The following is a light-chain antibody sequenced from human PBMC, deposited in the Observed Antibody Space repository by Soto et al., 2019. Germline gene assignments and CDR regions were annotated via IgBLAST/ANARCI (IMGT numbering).Light chain of an antibody. V-gene: IGKV3-20*01. J-gene: IGKJ1*01. CDR3: QQYGSSPTT. CDR2: GAS. CDR1: QSVSTSY. Sequence: DIVLTQSPGTLSLSPGERATLSCRASQSVSTSYLAWYQQKPGQAPRLLIFGASSRATDIPDRFIGSGSGTDFTLTISRLEPEDFAVYYCQQYGSSPTTFGQGTKVEIK.